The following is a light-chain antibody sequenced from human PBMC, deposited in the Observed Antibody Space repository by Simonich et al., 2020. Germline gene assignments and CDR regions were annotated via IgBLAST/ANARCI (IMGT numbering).Light chain of an antibody. J-gene: IGKJ2*01. V-gene: IGKV4-1*01. CDR3: QQYYSTPYT. CDR2: WAS. Sequence: DIVMTQSPDSLAVSLGERATINCKSSKSVLYTSNNKTYLAWYKQKPGQPPKLIIYWASTRESGVPNRVRGSGSGTDFTLTISSLQAEDVAVYYCQQYYSTPYTFGQGTKLEIK. CDR1: KSVLYTSNNKTY.